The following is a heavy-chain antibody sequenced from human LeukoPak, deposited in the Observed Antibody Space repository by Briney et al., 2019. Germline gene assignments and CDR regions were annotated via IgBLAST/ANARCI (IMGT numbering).Heavy chain of an antibody. Sequence: PSETLSLTCAVSGYSISSGYYWGWIRQPPGKGLERIGSIYHSGSTYYNPSLKSRVTISVDTSKNQFSLKLSSVTAADTAVYYCARDTPHTPSVEYFQHWGQGTLVTVSS. V-gene: IGHV4-38-2*02. CDR2: IYHSGST. D-gene: IGHD2-2*02. J-gene: IGHJ1*01. CDR3: ARDTPHTPSVEYFQH. CDR1: GYSISSGYY.